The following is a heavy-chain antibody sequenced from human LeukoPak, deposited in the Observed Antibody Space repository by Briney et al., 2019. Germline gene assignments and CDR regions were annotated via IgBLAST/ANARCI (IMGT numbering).Heavy chain of an antibody. CDR2: ISSSSSYI. Sequence: PGGSLRLSCAASGFTFSSYSMNWVRQAPGKGLEWVSSISSSSSYIYYADSVKGRFTISRDNAKNSLYLQMNSLRAEDTAVYYCARDREDIVVVPAAFHDAFDIWGQGTMVTVSS. CDR1: GFTFSSYS. V-gene: IGHV3-21*01. D-gene: IGHD2-2*01. J-gene: IGHJ3*02. CDR3: ARDREDIVVVPAAFHDAFDI.